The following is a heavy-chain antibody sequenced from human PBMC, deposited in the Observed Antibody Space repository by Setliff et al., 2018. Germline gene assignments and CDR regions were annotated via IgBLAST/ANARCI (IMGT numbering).Heavy chain of an antibody. Sequence: GGSLRLSCAASGFTFSSYSMNWVRQAPGKGLEWVAVISYDGSNKYYADSVKGRFTISRDNSKNTLYLQMNSLRAEDTAVYYCAKDRQIRNYYDSSGYDAFDIWGQGTMVTVSS. CDR3: AKDRQIRNYYDSSGYDAFDI. D-gene: IGHD3-22*01. CDR2: ISYDGSNK. CDR1: GFTFSSYS. V-gene: IGHV3-30*18. J-gene: IGHJ3*02.